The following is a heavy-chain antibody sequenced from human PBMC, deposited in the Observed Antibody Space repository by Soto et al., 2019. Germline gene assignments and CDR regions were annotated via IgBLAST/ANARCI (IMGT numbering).Heavy chain of an antibody. CDR1: GYTFYSHS. J-gene: IGHJ6*02. D-gene: IGHD5-18*01. Sequence: QVQLVQSGAEVKKPGASVKVSCKASGYTFYSHSISWVRQAPGQGLEWMGRISADNSNTKYAQKFRGRVTMTTDTSTSTVYMELRNLRSDDTAVYYCARCIQQDYYYGMDVWGQGTTVTVSS. CDR3: ARCIQQDYYYGMDV. CDR2: ISADNSNT. V-gene: IGHV1-18*01.